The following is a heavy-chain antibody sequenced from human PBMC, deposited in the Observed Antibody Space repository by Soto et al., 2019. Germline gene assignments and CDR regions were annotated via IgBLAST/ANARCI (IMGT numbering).Heavy chain of an antibody. CDR1: GFTFSSYE. CDR3: ALSGHTYGSGTIDY. V-gene: IGHV3-48*03. CDR2: ISSSGSRI. Sequence: QAGGSLRLSCAASGFTFSSYEMTWVRQAPGKGLEWVSYISSSGSRIYYAASVKGRFTISRDNARHSLYLQMNSLRAEDTAVYYCALSGHTYGSGTIDYWGQGTLVTVSS. J-gene: IGHJ4*02. D-gene: IGHD5-18*01.